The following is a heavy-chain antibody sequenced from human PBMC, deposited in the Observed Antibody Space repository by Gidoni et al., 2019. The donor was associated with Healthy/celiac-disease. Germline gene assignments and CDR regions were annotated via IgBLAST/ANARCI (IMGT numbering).Heavy chain of an antibody. D-gene: IGHD1-7*01. CDR1: GFTFSSYS. J-gene: IGHJ3*02. CDR3: ARELAFQWNYVNTRAFDI. Sequence: EVQLVESGGGLVKPGGSLRLSCAASGFTFSSYSMNWVRQAPGKGLEWVSSISSSSSYIYYADSVKGRFTISRDNAKNSLYLQMNSLRAEDTAVYYCARELAFQWNYVNTRAFDIWGQGTMVTVSS. CDR2: ISSSSSYI. V-gene: IGHV3-21*01.